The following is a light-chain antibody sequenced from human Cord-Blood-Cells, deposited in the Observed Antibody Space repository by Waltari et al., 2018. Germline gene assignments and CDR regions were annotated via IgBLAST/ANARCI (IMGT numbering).Light chain of an antibody. Sequence: SSELTQDPAVSVALGQTVRITCQGDSLRSNYASWYQQKPGQAPVLVIYGKHNRPSGTPVRFAGSSTGNTASVTITGAQAEDEADNHCNSRDSSGNHVVVCGGTKLNVL. CDR3: NSRDSSGNHVV. CDR2: GKH. CDR1: SLRSNY. V-gene: IGLV3-19*01. J-gene: IGLJ2*01.